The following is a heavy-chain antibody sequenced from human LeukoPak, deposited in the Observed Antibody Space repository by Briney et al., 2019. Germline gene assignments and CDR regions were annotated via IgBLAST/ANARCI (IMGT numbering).Heavy chain of an antibody. Sequence: SQTLSLTCTVSGGSISNGGYYWSWIRQHPGKGLEWIGYIYYSGSTYYNPSLKSRVTISVDTSKNQFSLKLNSVTAADTAVYYCARQRGYHYDSTTNRFSDLWGQGTRVTVSS. J-gene: IGHJ5*02. CDR2: IYYSGST. CDR1: GGSISNGGYY. D-gene: IGHD3-22*01. V-gene: IGHV4-31*03. CDR3: ARQRGYHYDSTTNRFSDL.